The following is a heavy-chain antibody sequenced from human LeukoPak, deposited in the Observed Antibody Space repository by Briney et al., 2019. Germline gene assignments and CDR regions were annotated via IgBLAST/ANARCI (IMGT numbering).Heavy chain of an antibody. Sequence: SQTLSLTCAISGDSVSSTNTAWNWIRQSPSRGLEWLGRTYYRSKWFNDYAVSVKSRITITPDTSKNQFSLQLNSMTPDDTAVYYCARGRPFDFWGQGTLVTVSS. CDR3: ARGRPFDF. CDR1: GDSVSSTNTA. J-gene: IGHJ4*02. CDR2: TYYRSKWFN. V-gene: IGHV6-1*01.